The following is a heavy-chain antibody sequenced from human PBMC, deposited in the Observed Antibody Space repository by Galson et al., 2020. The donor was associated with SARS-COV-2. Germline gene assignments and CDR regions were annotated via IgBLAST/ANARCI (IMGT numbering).Heavy chain of an antibody. Sequence: SETLSLTCTVSGGSISSSSYYWGWIRQPPGKGLEWIGSIYYSGSTYYNPSLKSRVTISVDTSKNQFSLKLSSVTAADTAVYYCAKSELDYGAAFDIWGQGTMVTVSS. D-gene: IGHD4-17*01. V-gene: IGHV4-39*01. CDR3: AKSELDYGAAFDI. J-gene: IGHJ3*02. CDR1: GGSISSSSYY. CDR2: IYYSGST.